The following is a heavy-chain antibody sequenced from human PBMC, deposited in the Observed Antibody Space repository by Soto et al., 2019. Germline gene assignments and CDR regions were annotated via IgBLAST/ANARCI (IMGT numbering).Heavy chain of an antibody. V-gene: IGHV5-51*01. J-gene: IGHJ3*02. CDR1: GYSFTSYW. CDR2: IYPGDSDT. Sequence: GESLKISCKGSGYSFTSYWIGWVRQMPGKGLEWMGIIYPGDSDTRYSPSFQGQVTISADKSISTAYLQWSSLKASDTAMYYCARPDVVRGVIMWYALDIWGQGTMVTVSS. D-gene: IGHD3-10*01. CDR3: ARPDVVRGVIMWYALDI.